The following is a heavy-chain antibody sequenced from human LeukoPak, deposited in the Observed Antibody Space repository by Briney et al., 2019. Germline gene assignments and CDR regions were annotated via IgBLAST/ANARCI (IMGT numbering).Heavy chain of an antibody. D-gene: IGHD3-22*01. CDR3: ARHYYDSSGYYAFFDY. CDR2: IYYSGST. V-gene: IGHV4-39*01. CDR1: GGSISSSSYY. J-gene: IGHJ4*02. Sequence: LETLSLTCTVSGGSISSSSYYWGWIRQPPGKGLEWIGSIYYSGSTYYNPSLKSRVTISVDTSKNQFSLKLSSVTAADTAVYYCARHYYDSSGYYAFFDYWGQGTLVTVSS.